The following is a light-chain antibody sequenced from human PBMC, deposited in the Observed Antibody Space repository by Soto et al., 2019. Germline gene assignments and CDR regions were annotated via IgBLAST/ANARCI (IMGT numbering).Light chain of an antibody. CDR3: SSYTSISTRV. J-gene: IGLJ1*01. CDR2: EVS. Sequence: QSALTQPASVSGSPGQSITISCTGTSSDVGAYTYVSWYQQHPGKAPKLMISEVSKRPSGVSDRFSGSKSGNTASLTISGLQAEDEAAYYCSSYTSISTRVFGTGTQLTVL. V-gene: IGLV2-14*01. CDR1: SSDVGAYTY.